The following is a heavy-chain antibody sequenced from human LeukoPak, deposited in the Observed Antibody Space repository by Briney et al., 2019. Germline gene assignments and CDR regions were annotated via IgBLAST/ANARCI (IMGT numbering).Heavy chain of an antibody. D-gene: IGHD3-16*01. CDR1: GFTFSSYE. J-gene: IGHJ6*02. CDR3: AKSWAHLSYYFYYGLDV. V-gene: IGHV3-48*03. Sequence: GGSLRLSCAASGFTFSSYEMNWVRQAPGKGLEWVSYISSGSTVYYADSVKGRFTISRDNSKNTLFLQMNSLRAEDTAVYFCAKSWAHLSYYFYYGLDVWGQGTTVTVSS. CDR2: ISSGSTV.